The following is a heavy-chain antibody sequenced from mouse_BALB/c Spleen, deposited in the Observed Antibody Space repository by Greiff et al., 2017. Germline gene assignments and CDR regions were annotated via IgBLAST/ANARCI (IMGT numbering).Heavy chain of an antibody. CDR1: GFTFTDYY. CDR3: ARDRDGFV. Sequence: VESGGGLVQPGGSLRLSCATSGFTFTDYYMSWVRQPPGKALEWLGFIRNKANGYTTEYSASVKGRFTISRDNSQSILYLQMNTLRAEDSATYYCARDRDGFVWGAGTTVTVSS. J-gene: IGHJ1*01. CDR2: IRNKANGYTT. V-gene: IGHV7-3*02. D-gene: IGHD2-3*01.